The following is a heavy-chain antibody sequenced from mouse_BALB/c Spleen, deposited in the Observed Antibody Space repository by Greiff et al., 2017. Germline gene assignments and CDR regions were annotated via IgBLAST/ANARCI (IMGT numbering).Heavy chain of an antibody. J-gene: IGHJ4*01. V-gene: IGHV2-6-4*01. Sequence: QVHVKQSGPGLVAPSQSLSITCTVSGFSLSRYSVHWVRQPPGKGLEWLGMIWGGGSTDYNSALKSRLSISKDNSKSQVFLKMNSLQTDDTAMYYCARGGYYVPFYAMDYWGQGTSVTVSS. CDR2: IWGGGST. D-gene: IGHD2-3*01. CDR3: ARGGYYVPFYAMDY. CDR1: GFSLSRYS.